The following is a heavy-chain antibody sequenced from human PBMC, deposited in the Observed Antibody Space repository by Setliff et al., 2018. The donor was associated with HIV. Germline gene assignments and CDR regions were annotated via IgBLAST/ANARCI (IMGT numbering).Heavy chain of an antibody. J-gene: IGHJ4*02. D-gene: IGHD3-10*01. Sequence: ASVKVSCKASGYTFTSYAVHWVRQAPRQRLEWMGWINAGNGKIKYSQKFQGRVIITRDTSASTAYMELSSLRSEDTAVYYCARVWFGETIFDYWGQGTLVTVSS. CDR2: INAGNGKI. CDR3: ARVWFGETIFDY. V-gene: IGHV1-3*01. CDR1: GYTFTSYA.